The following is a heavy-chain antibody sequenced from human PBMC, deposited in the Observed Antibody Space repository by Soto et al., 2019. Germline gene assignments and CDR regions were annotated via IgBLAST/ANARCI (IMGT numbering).Heavy chain of an antibody. CDR1: GGSISSDY. CDR2: IYYSGST. CDR3: ARFTTVVNAFDL. J-gene: IGHJ3*01. D-gene: IGHD4-17*01. Sequence: QVQLQESGPGLVKPSETLSLTCTVSGGSISSDYWSWIRQPPGKGLEWIGYIYYSGSTNYNPSLKLRDTISVDTSKNQVSLKLSFVTAADTAVYYCARFTTVVNAFDLWGQGTMVTVSA. V-gene: IGHV4-59*01.